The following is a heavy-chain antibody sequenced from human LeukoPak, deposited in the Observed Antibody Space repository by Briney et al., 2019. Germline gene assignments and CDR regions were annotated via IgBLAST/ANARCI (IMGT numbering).Heavy chain of an antibody. CDR1: GFTVSSNH. V-gene: IGHV3-53*01. D-gene: IGHD1-1*01. J-gene: IGHJ4*02. CDR2: IYSGGST. Sequence: PGGSLRLSCAASGFTVSSNHMSWVRQAPGKGLEWVSVIYSGGSTDYADSVKRRFTISRDILKNTLYLQVNSLRAEDTAVYYCARGPAGYNWGQGTLVTVSS. CDR3: ARGPAGYN.